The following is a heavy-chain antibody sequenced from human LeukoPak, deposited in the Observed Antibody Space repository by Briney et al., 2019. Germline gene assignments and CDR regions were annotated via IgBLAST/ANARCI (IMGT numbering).Heavy chain of an antibody. V-gene: IGHV4-59*01. CDR1: GGSIRSYY. CDR3: ARTGSTVTMLYPFDH. CDR2: IYYSGST. J-gene: IGHJ4*02. D-gene: IGHD4-17*01. Sequence: PSETLSLICTVSGGSIRSYYWSWIRQPPGKGLEWIGHIYYSGSTNYNPSLKSRVSISVDTSKNQFSLKLSSVTAADTAVYYCARTGSTVTMLYPFDHWGQGTLVTVSS.